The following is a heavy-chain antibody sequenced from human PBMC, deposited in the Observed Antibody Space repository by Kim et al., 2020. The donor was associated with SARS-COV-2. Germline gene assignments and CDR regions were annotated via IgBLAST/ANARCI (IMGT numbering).Heavy chain of an antibody. CDR3: ARIRFLEWSFFDY. CDR1: GGSISSSSYY. D-gene: IGHD3-3*01. Sequence: SETLSLTCTVSGGSISSSSYYWGWIRQPPGKGLEWIGSIYYSGSTYYNPSLKSRVTISVDTSKNQFSLKLSSVTAADTAVYYCARIRFLEWSFFDYWGQG. CDR2: IYYSGST. V-gene: IGHV4-39*01. J-gene: IGHJ4*02.